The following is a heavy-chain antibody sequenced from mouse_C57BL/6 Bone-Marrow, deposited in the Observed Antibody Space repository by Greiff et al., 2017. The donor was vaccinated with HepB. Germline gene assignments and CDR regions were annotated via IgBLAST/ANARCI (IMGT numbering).Heavy chain of an antibody. CDR1: GYTFTSYG. D-gene: IGHD3-3*01. CDR2: IYPRSGNT. V-gene: IGHV1-81*01. CDR3: ARSRAGYYFDY. Sequence: VQLQQSGAELARPGASVKLSCKASGYTFTSYGISWVKQRTGQGLEWIGEIYPRSGNTYYNEKFKGKATLTADKSSSTAYMELRSLTTEDSAVDFCARSRAGYYFDYWGQGTTLTVSS. J-gene: IGHJ2*01.